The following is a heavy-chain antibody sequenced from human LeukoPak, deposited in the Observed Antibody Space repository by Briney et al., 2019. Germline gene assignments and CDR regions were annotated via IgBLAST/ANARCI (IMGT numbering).Heavy chain of an antibody. CDR1: GGSISNYY. J-gene: IGHJ3*02. Sequence: SETLSLTCTVSGGSISNYYWSWIRQPPGKGLEWIGYTYQSGSTDYNPSLKSRVTISVDTSKNQFSLKLSSVTAADTAVYYCARKIAVAGPDAFDIWGQGTMVTVSS. CDR2: TYQSGST. V-gene: IGHV4-59*12. CDR3: ARKIAVAGPDAFDI. D-gene: IGHD6-19*01.